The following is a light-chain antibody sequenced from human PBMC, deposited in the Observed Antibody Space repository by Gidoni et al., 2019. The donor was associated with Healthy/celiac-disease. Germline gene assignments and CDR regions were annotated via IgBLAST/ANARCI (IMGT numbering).Light chain of an antibody. Sequence: DIQMTQSPSSLSASVGDRVTITCRASQSISSYLNWYQQKPGKAPKLLNYAASSLQSGVPSRFSGSGSRADFTLTISSLPPEDFATYYCQQSYSTPWTFGQGTKVEIK. CDR2: AAS. V-gene: IGKV1-39*01. J-gene: IGKJ1*01. CDR3: QQSYSTPWT. CDR1: QSISSY.